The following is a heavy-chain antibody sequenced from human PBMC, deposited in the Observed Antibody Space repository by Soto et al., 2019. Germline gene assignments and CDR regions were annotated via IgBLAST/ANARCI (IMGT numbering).Heavy chain of an antibody. D-gene: IGHD5-18*01. CDR3: AKDFHTAMDYAIDY. J-gene: IGHJ4*02. CDR2: ISGSGGST. Sequence: EVQLLESGGGLVQPGGSLRLSCEASGFTFSSYAMSWVRQAPGKGLEWVSAISGSGGSTYYADSVKGRFTISRDNSKNTLYLQMNSLSAEDTAVYYCAKDFHTAMDYAIDYWGQGTLVTVSS. CDR1: GFTFSSYA. V-gene: IGHV3-23*01.